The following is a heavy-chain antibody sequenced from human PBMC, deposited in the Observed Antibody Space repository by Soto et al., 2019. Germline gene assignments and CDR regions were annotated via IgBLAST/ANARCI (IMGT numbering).Heavy chain of an antibody. J-gene: IGHJ4*02. CDR1: GYTFTSYA. Sequence: GASVKVSCKASGYTFTSYAMHWVRQAPGQRLEWMGWINAGNGNTKYSQKFQGRVTITRDTSASTAYMELSSLRSEDTAVYYCARTPARLDRSGWYNNQFDYWGQGTLVTVSS. CDR2: INAGNGNT. D-gene: IGHD6-19*01. V-gene: IGHV1-3*01. CDR3: ARTPARLDRSGWYNNQFDY.